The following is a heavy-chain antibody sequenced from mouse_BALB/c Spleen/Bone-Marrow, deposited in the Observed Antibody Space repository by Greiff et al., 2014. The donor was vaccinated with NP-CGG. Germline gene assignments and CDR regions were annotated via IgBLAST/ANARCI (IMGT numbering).Heavy chain of an antibody. CDR1: GFTFSDYY. Sequence: EVKVVESGGGLVKPGASLKLSCAASGFTFSDYYMYWVRQTPEKRLEWVATISDGGSYTYYPDSVEGRFTISRDNAKNNLYLQMSSLRSEDTAMYFCSRDYYGMYFDVWGAGTTVTVSS. V-gene: IGHV5-4*02. D-gene: IGHD1-2*01. CDR2: ISDGGSYT. J-gene: IGHJ1*01. CDR3: SRDYYGMYFDV.